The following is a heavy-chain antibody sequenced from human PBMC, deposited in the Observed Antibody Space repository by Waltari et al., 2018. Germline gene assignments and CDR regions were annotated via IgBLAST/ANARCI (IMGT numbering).Heavy chain of an antibody. CDR2: ISYDGSNK. D-gene: IGHD5-12*01. Sequence: QVQLVESGGGVVQPGRSLRLSCAASGFTFSSYAMHWVRQAPGKGVEWVAVISYDGSNKNYADSGKGRFTISRDNSKNTLYLQMNSLRAEDTDVYYCARKVLSGYDWGGGQGTTVTVSS. CDR3: ARKVLSGYDWG. CDR1: GFTFSSYA. J-gene: IGHJ6*02. V-gene: IGHV3-30-3*01.